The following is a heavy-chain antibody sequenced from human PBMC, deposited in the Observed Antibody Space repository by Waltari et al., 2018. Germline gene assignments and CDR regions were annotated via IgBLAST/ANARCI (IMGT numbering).Heavy chain of an antibody. CDR3: TRGGNYDFWSHSPFVDP. J-gene: IGHJ5*02. D-gene: IGHD3-3*01. CDR2: IRHPGNT. CDR1: GRSCSSHV. Sequence: QVQLQQWGAGLLTPSETLSLTCSASGRSCSSHVCAGVRHVPGKGLEWIGQIRHPGNTNYNPSLQSRVAISIDTSRNQFSLRVFSVTAADTGLYFCTRGGNYDFWSHSPFVDPWGQGTQVSVSS. V-gene: IGHV4-34*01.